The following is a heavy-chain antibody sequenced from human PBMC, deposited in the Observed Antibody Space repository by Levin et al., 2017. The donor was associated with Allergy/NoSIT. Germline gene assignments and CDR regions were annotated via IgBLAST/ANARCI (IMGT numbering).Heavy chain of an antibody. CDR1: GFTFSSYG. V-gene: IGHV3-33*01. CDR2: IWYDGSNK. D-gene: IGHD3-9*01. CDR3: ARDPPSSEYYDILTGYSDAFDI. Sequence: GGSLRLSCAASGFTFSSYGMHWVRQAPGKGLEWVAVIWYDGSNKYYADSVKGRFTISRDNSKNTLYLQMNSLSAEDAAEYYCARDPPSSEYYDILTGYSDAFDIWGQGTMVTVSS. J-gene: IGHJ3*02.